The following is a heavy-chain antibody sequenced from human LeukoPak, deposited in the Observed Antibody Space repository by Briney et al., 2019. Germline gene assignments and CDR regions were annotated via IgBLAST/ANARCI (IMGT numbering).Heavy chain of an antibody. CDR1: GYTFTDYY. D-gene: IGHD6-13*01. CDR3: ARARYSSSWYHFDY. V-gene: IGHV1-2*02. J-gene: IGHJ4*02. Sequence: ASVKVSCKASGYTFTDYYIHWVRQAPGQGLDWMGWINPHSGGTNYAQKFQGRVTMTRDTSISTTYMELSRLRSDDTAVYYCARARYSSSWYHFDYWGQGTLVTVSS. CDR2: INPHSGGT.